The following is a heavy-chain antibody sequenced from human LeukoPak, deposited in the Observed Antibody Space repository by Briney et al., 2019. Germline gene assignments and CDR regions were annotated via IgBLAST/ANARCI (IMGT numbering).Heavy chain of an antibody. J-gene: IGHJ4*02. V-gene: IGHV3-21*01. D-gene: IGHD3-16*01. CDR3: TASVGEMALDY. CDR1: GFTFSTSS. Sequence: GGSLRLTCAASGFTFSTSSMSWVRQAPGKGPEWVSSFGDRSAYIYYADSVKGRFTISRDNAKNSLYLQMNGLRVDDTAVYYCTASVGEMALDYWGQGTLVTVSS. CDR2: FGDRSAYI.